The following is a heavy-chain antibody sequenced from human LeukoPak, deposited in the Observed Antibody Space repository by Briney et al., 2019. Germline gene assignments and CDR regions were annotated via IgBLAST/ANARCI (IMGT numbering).Heavy chain of an antibody. CDR3: ARRPYKYYDILTGSYRSEFEY. D-gene: IGHD3-9*01. CDR2: MNPKTDNT. CDR1: GYSFTDYD. V-gene: IGHV1-8*01. Sequence: ASVKVSCKTSGYSFTDYDIHWVRQATGQGLEWMGWMNPKTDNTEYAQKFQGRVTMTRNTSISTAYMELSSLRSEDTAVYFCARRPYKYYDILTGSYRSEFEYWGQGTLVTVSS. J-gene: IGHJ4*02.